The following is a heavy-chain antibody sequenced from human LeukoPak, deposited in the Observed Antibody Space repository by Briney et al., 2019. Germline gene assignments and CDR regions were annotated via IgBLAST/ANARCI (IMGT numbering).Heavy chain of an antibody. Sequence: SETLSLTCGVSGGSISDTNWWTWFRQPPGEGLEWIGEVNLQGSTNYNPSLKSRVAISVDKSENHISLKLTSVTAADTAVYYCAREGGPYRPLDYSGQGTPVTVAS. CDR3: AREGGPYRPLDY. CDR1: GGSISDTNW. J-gene: IGHJ4*02. CDR2: VNLQGST. V-gene: IGHV4-4*02.